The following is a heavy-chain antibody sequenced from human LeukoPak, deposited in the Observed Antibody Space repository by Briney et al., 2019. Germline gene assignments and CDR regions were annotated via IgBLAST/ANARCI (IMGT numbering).Heavy chain of an antibody. D-gene: IGHD1-1*01. CDR3: ARANWNPFLKAAFDI. CDR2: IYYSGST. Sequence: KTSETLSLTCTVSGGSISSSSYYWGWIRQPPGKGLEWIGSIYYSGSTYYNPSLKSRVTISVDTSKNQFSLKLSSVTAADTAVYYCARANWNPFLKAAFDIWGQGTMVTVSS. V-gene: IGHV4-39*07. CDR1: GGSISSSSYY. J-gene: IGHJ3*02.